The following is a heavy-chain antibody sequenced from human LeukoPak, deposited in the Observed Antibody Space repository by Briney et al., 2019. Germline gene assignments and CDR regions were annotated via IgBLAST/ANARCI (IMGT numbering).Heavy chain of an antibody. Sequence: SSETQSLTCTVSGGSISIYYWNWIRQPAGKGLEWIGRIFTSGITNYDPSLKSRVTMSVDTSKNQFSLNLSSVTAADTAVYYCARESSGNYYNPLGYMDVWGKGTTVTVSS. D-gene: IGHD3-10*01. J-gene: IGHJ6*03. V-gene: IGHV4-4*07. CDR1: GGSISIYY. CDR3: ARESSGNYYNPLGYMDV. CDR2: IFTSGIT.